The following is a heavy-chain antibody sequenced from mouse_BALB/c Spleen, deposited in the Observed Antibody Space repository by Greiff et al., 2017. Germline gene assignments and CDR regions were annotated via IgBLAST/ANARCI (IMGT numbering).Heavy chain of an antibody. CDR1: GYSITSDYA. CDR2: ISDSGST. Sequence: EVQLQESGPGLVKPSQSLSLTCTVTGYSITSDYAWNWIRQFPGNKLEWMGYISDSGSTSYNPSLKSRISITRDTSKNQFFLQLNSVTTEDTATYYCARAHNLYFDYWGQGTTLTVSS. D-gene: IGHD1-3*01. CDR3: ARAHNLYFDY. V-gene: IGHV3-2*02. J-gene: IGHJ2*01.